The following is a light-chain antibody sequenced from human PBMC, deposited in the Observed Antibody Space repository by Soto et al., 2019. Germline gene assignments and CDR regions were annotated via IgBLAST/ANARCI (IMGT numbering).Light chain of an antibody. CDR1: QSISNW. Sequence: DIQMTQSPSTLSASVGDRVTITCRASQSISNWLAWYQQKPGKATNLLISGASSLETGVPSRFSGSGSGAEFTLTISSLQPDDFSTYYCQQYLSYHTWTFGQGTQV. CDR2: GAS. CDR3: QQYLSYHTWT. V-gene: IGKV1-5*01. J-gene: IGKJ1*01.